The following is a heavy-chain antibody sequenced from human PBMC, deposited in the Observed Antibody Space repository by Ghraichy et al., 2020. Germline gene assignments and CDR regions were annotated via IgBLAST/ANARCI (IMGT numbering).Heavy chain of an antibody. J-gene: IGHJ4*02. CDR2: MSGSGGTT. Sequence: LSLTCAASGFTFSIYVMSWVRQAPGKGLEWVSGMSGSGGTTYYADSVKGQFTISRDNSKNTLYLQMNGLRAEDTAIYYCAKVGDYGDYFDYWGQGTLVTVSS. D-gene: IGHD4-17*01. CDR1: GFTFSIYV. CDR3: AKVGDYGDYFDY. V-gene: IGHV3-23*01.